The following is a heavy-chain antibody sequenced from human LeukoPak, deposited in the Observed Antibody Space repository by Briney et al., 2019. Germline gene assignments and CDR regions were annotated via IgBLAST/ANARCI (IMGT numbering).Heavy chain of an antibody. J-gene: IGHJ4*02. CDR2: IYYSGST. D-gene: IGHD3-22*01. Sequence: PSETLSLTCTVSGGSISSSSYYWGWLRPPQGQGLEWVGSIYYSGSTYYNPSLKSRATTSVNTSKTQFLQMLSSGAAADPAVYYCAAYYYDSSGYYSPFDYWGQGTLVTGSS. CDR3: AAYYYDSSGYYSPFDY. V-gene: IGHV4-39*01. CDR1: GGSISSSSYY.